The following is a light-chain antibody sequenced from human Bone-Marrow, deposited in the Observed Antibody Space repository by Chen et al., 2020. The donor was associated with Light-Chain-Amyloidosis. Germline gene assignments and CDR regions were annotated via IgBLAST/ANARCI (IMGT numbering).Light chain of an antibody. V-gene: IGLV6-57*01. CDR3: QSYQGSSQGV. CDR1: SGSIATNY. CDR2: EDD. J-gene: IGLJ3*02. Sequence: NFMLTQPHSVSESPGKTVIISCTRSSGSIATNYVQWYQQRPGSSPTTVIYEDDHRPSGVPDRFSGSIDRSSNSASLTISGLKTEDEADYYCQSYQGSSQGVFGGGTKLTV.